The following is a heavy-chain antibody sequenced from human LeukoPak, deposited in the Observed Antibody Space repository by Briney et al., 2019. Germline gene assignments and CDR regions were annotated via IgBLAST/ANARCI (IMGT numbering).Heavy chain of an antibody. Sequence: PGESLKISCEGSGYTFTSYWIGWVRQMPGKGLEWMGIIYPGDSDTRYSPSFQGQVTISADKSISTAYLQWSSLKASDTAMYYCARRADGHRARRWLPEYNWFDPWGQGTLVTVSS. CDR2: IYPGDSDT. D-gene: IGHD5-24*01. V-gene: IGHV5-51*01. CDR1: GYTFTSYW. CDR3: ARRADGHRARRWLPEYNWFDP. J-gene: IGHJ5*02.